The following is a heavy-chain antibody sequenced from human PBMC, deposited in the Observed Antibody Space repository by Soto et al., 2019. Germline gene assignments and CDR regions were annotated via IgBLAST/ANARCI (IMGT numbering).Heavy chain of an antibody. CDR3: AKGAYYDFWSGYPERNWFDP. V-gene: IGHV3-23*01. CDR1: GFTFSSYA. D-gene: IGHD3-3*01. Sequence: EVQLLESGGGLVQPGGSLRLSCAASGFTFSSYAMSWVRQAPGKGLEWVSAISGSGGSTYYADSVKGRFTISRDNSKNTLYLQMTSMRAEDTAVYYCAKGAYYDFWSGYPERNWFDPWGQGTLVTVSS. J-gene: IGHJ5*02. CDR2: ISGSGGST.